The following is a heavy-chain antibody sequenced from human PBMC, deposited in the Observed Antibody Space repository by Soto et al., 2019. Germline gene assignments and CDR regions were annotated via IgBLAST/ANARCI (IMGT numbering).Heavy chain of an antibody. Sequence: PGGSLRLSCAASGFTFSRYGMNWLRQAPGKGLEWVASISSSTSYVYYADSVKGRFSTSRDNAKNILYLEMYGLRTEDTAVYYCARDPYEGRVGKWFESWGQRTLVTVSS. D-gene: IGHD5-12*01. J-gene: IGHJ5*01. V-gene: IGHV3-21*06. CDR3: ARDPYEGRVGKWFES. CDR2: ISSSTSYV. CDR1: GFTFSRYG.